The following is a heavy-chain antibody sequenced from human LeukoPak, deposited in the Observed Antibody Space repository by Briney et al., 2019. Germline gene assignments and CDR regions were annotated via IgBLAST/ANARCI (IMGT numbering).Heavy chain of an antibody. CDR3: ARDLHSGAYTSDY. CDR1: GFTFNSFS. J-gene: IGHJ4*02. D-gene: IGHD1-26*01. Sequence: PGGSLRLSCAASGFTFNSFSMNWVRQAPGKGLEWVSYISSISTIIYYAGSVKGRFTISRDNAKNSLYLQMNSLRDEDTAVYYCARDLHSGAYTSDYWGQGTLVTVSS. CDR2: ISSISTII. V-gene: IGHV3-48*02.